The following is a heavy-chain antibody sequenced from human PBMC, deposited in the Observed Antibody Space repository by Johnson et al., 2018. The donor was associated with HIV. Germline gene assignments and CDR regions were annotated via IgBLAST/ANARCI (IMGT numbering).Heavy chain of an antibody. Sequence: QVQLVESGGGLVKPGGSLRLSCAASGFSFSDSHMSWIRQAPGKGLEWVSYISSGGSSIYYADSVRGRFTISRDNAKNSLYLQMNSLRGEDTAVFYCAKEGITMEVDIWGQGTTVTVSS. D-gene: IGHD3-10*01. CDR3: AKEGITMEVDI. V-gene: IGHV3-11*04. CDR1: GFSFSDSH. CDR2: ISSGGSSI. J-gene: IGHJ3*02.